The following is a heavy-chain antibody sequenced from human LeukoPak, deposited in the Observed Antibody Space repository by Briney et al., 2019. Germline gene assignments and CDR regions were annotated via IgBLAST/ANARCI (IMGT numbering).Heavy chain of an antibody. J-gene: IGHJ3*02. CDR1: GGSFSGYY. D-gene: IGHD2-15*01. V-gene: IGHV4-34*01. Sequence: SETLSLTCAVYGGSFSGYYWSWIRQPPGKWLEWIGEITHSGSTNYNPSLKSRVTISVDTSKNQFSLKLSSVTAADTAVYYCARFLSDVVVVAAAPVEAFDIWGQGTMVTVSS. CDR3: ARFLSDVVVVAAAPVEAFDI. CDR2: ITHSGST.